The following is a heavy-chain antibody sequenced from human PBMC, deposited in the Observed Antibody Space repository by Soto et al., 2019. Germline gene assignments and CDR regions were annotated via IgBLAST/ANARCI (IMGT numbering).Heavy chain of an antibody. Sequence: PGGSLRLSCAASGFTFSSYGMHWVRQAPGKGLEWVAVIWYDGSNKYYADSVKGRFTISRDNSKNTLYLQMNSLRAEDTAVYYCAKDQGITIFGVVITGEAFDIWGQGTMVTVS. CDR3: AKDQGITIFGVVITGEAFDI. CDR1: GFTFSSYG. CDR2: IWYDGSNK. V-gene: IGHV3-30*02. J-gene: IGHJ3*02. D-gene: IGHD3-3*01.